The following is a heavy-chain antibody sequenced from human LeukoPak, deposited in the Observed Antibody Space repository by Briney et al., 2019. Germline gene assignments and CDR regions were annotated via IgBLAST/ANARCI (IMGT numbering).Heavy chain of an antibody. J-gene: IGHJ6*02. CDR1: LASIRKTF. CDR3: SRASPGAIYDYGMDV. V-gene: IGHV4-59*01. D-gene: IGHD3-10*01. CDR2: AFNGGST. Sequence: SETLSLTSTDSLASIRKTFWCSSWRPLRGGVECSWCAFNGGSTRYNHSLGSRVTFSEDTSRNQFSLRLTSGTATDPATNYCSRASPGAIYDYGMDVWGHGTTVTVSS.